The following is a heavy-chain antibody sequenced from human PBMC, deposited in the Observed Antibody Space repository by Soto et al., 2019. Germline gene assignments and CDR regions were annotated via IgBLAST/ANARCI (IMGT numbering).Heavy chain of an antibody. CDR2: IYYSGST. J-gene: IGHJ3*02. CDR1: GGSISSSSYY. CDR3: ARGTTVTSAFDI. V-gene: IGHV4-39*01. D-gene: IGHD4-17*01. Sequence: SETLSLTCTVSGGSISSSSYYWGWIRQPPGKGLEWIGSIYYSGSTYYNPSLKSRVTISVDTSKNQFSLKLSSVTAADTAVYYCARGTTVTSAFDIWGQGTMVTVPS.